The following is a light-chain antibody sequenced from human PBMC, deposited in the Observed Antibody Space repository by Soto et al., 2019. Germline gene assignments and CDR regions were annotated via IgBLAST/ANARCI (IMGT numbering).Light chain of an antibody. CDR3: SSYTSSSTRV. Sequence: QSALTQPASGSGSPGQSSTISCTGTSSDVVGYNFLSWYQQHRGKAPKLMIYEVSNRPSGVSNRFSGSKSGNTASLTISGLQAEDEGDYYCSSYTSSSTRVFGGGTKLTVL. CDR1: SSDVVGYNF. J-gene: IGLJ3*02. V-gene: IGLV2-14*01. CDR2: EVS.